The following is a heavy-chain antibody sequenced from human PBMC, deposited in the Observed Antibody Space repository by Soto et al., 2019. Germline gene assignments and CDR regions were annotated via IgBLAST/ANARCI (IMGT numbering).Heavy chain of an antibody. D-gene: IGHD3-22*01. V-gene: IGHV3-23*01. CDR1: GFTVSNNY. CDR3: AKDAPGSGWLSDY. CDR2: ISGSGGST. Sequence: GGSLRLSCAVSGFTVSNNYMSWVRQAPGKGLEGVSAISGSGGSTYYADSVKGRFTISRDNSKNTLYLQMNSLRAEDTAVYYCAKDAPGSGWLSDYWGQGTLVTVSS. J-gene: IGHJ4*02.